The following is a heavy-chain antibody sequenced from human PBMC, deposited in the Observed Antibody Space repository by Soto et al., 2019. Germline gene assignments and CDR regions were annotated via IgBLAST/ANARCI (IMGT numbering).Heavy chain of an antibody. V-gene: IGHV1-3*01. CDR3: AMMHFIATVTYYFDY. CDR2: INAGNGDT. D-gene: IGHD5-18*01. CDR1: GYTFTRYP. J-gene: IGHJ4*02. Sequence: EASVKVSCKASGYTFTRYPMHWVRQAPGQRLEWMGWINAGNGDTRYSQKFQDRVTITRDTSASTAYMELSSLTSEDTAVYYCAMMHFIATVTYYFDYWGQGTLVTVSS.